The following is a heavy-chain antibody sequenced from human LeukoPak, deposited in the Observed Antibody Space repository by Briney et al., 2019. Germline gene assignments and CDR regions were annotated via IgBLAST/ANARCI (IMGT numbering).Heavy chain of an antibody. CDR1: GYTFTSYD. Sequence: ASVKVSCKASGYTFTSYDINWVRQATGQGLEWMGWMNPNSGNTGYAQKFQGRVTMTRNTSISTAYMELSSLRSEDTAVYYCAREFPTMVRGVIITDPYYYYYYYMDVWGKGTTVTISS. V-gene: IGHV1-8*01. D-gene: IGHD3-10*01. J-gene: IGHJ6*03. CDR3: AREFPTMVRGVIITDPYYYYYYYMDV. CDR2: MNPNSGNT.